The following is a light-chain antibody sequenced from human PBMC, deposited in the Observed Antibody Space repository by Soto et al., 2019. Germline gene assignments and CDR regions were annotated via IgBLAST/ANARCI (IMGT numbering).Light chain of an antibody. V-gene: IGLV2-8*01. J-gene: IGLJ3*02. CDR2: EVS. Sequence: QSVLTQPPSASGSPGQSVAISCTGTRTEVGAYIYVSWYQQHPGKAPKLMIYEVSKRPSGVPDRFSGSKSGNTASLTVSGLQAEDEADYYCSSYAGGNIGGFGGGTKLTVL. CDR1: RTEVGAYIY. CDR3: SSYAGGNIGG.